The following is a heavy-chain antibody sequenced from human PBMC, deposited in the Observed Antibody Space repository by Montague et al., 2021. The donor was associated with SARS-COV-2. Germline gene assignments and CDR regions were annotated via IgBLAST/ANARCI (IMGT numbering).Heavy chain of an antibody. Sequence: RRLSFPASGFLFTKYAMTWVRQAPGKGLEWVADISGSSGNRYYADSVKGRFTISRDNSDNTLYLQMNNLRPEDTAIYFCAKNRDLPSWFDSWGQGILVTVSS. CDR2: ISGSSGNR. D-gene: IGHD5-24*01. V-gene: IGHV3-23*01. CDR3: AKNRDLPSWFDS. J-gene: IGHJ5*01. CDR1: GFLFTKYA.